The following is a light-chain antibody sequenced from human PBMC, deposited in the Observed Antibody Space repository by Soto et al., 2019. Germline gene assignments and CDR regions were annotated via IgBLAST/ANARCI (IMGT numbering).Light chain of an antibody. V-gene: IGLV3-21*02. Sequence: SYELTQPPSVSVAPGQTARITCGGNNIGRKTVHWYQQRPGQAPVLVVYDDSDRPSGIPERFSGSKSGTSASLAISGLQSEDEADYYCAAWDDNLNGRVFGGGTQLTVL. CDR2: DDS. CDR3: AAWDDNLNGRV. J-gene: IGLJ3*02. CDR1: NIGRKT.